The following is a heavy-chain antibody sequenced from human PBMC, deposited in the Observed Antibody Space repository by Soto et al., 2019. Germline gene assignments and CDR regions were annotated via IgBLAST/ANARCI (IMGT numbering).Heavy chain of an antibody. V-gene: IGHV1-69*13. CDR3: AREGYTFGPGEVRGAFDI. Sequence: SVKVSCKASGGTFGSNAISWVRQAPGQGLEWMGNIIPIFGTINNAQKFQGRVTITADESTNTAYMELSSLRSEDTAVYYCAREGYTFGPGEVRGAFDIWGQGTMVT. J-gene: IGHJ3*02. CDR2: IIPIFGTI. CDR1: GGTFGSNA. D-gene: IGHD1-1*01.